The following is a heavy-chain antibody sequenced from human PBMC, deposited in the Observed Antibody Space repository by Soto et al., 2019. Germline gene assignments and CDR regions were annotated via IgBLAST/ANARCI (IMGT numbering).Heavy chain of an antibody. CDR2: IIPIFGTA. D-gene: IGHD3-10*01. V-gene: IGHV1-69*12. CDR3: ARGFGPYGADAFDI. CDR1: GGTFSSYA. Sequence: QVQLVQSGAEVKKPGSSVKVSCKASGGTFSSYAISWVRQAPGQGLEWMGGIIPIFGTANYAQKFQGRVTXXAXEXXSTAYMELSSLRSEDTAVYYCARGFGPYGADAFDIWGQGTMVTVSS. J-gene: IGHJ3*02.